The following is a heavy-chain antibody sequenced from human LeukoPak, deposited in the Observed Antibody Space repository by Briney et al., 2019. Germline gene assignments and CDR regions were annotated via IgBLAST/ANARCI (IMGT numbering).Heavy chain of an antibody. CDR2: ISWNSGSI. D-gene: IGHD3-3*01. V-gene: IGHV3-9*01. J-gene: IGHJ4*02. Sequence: GRSLRLSCAASGFTFDDYAMHWVRRAPGKGLEWVSGISWNSGSIGYADSVKGRFTISRDNAKNSLYLQMNSLRAEDTALYYCALGIFTNFDYWGQGTLVTVSS. CDR3: ALGIFTNFDY. CDR1: GFTFDDYA.